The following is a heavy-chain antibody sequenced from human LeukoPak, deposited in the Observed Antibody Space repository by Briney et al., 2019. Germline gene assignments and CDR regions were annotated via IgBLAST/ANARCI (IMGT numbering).Heavy chain of an antibody. CDR2: ISSSSSYI. J-gene: IGHJ4*02. CDR3: ARLGGVARPDFDY. V-gene: IGHV3-21*01. CDR1: GFTFSSYS. Sequence: PGGSLRLSCAASGFTFSSYSMNWVRQAPGKGLEWVSSISSSSSYIYYADSVKGRFTISRDNAKNSLYLQMNSLRAEDTAVYYCARLGGVARPDFDYWGQGTLVTVSS. D-gene: IGHD6-6*01.